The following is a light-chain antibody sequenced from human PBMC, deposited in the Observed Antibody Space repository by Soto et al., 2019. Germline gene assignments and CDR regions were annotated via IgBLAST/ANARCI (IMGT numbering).Light chain of an antibody. V-gene: IGKV3-15*01. J-gene: IGKJ1*01. Sequence: EIVMTQSPATLSVSPGERVTLFCRASQSVSSSLAWYQQKPCQAPRLLVYGASTRAAGIPARFSGSGSGTEFTLTISSLQSEDFAVYYCQHYNNWPPWTFGQGTKVDIK. CDR3: QHYNNWPPWT. CDR1: QSVSSS. CDR2: GAS.